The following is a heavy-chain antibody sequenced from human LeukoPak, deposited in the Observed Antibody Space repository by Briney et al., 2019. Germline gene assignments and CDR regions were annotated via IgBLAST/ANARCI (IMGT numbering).Heavy chain of an antibody. Sequence: GRSLRLSCAASGFTFSSYAMHWVRQAPGKGLEWVAVISYDGSNKYYADSVKGRFTISRDNSKNTLYLQMNSLRAEDTAVYYCARDHGDYYYYGMDVWGQGTTVTVSS. CDR3: ARDHGDYYYYGMDV. CDR2: ISYDGSNK. V-gene: IGHV3-30-3*01. J-gene: IGHJ6*02. CDR1: GFTFSSYA. D-gene: IGHD3-10*01.